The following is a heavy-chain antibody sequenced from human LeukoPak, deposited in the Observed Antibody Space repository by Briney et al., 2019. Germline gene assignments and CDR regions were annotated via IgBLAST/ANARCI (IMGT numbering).Heavy chain of an antibody. CDR1: GFTFSDYY. CDR3: AKDQGYCTNGVCPNYFDY. J-gene: IGHJ4*02. CDR2: IRSSGSTT. V-gene: IGHV3-11*01. D-gene: IGHD2-8*01. Sequence: GGSLRLSCAASGFTFSDYYMSWIRQAPGKGLEWISYIRSSGSTTYYADSVKGRFTISRDNSKNTLYLQMNSLRAEDTAVYYCAKDQGYCTNGVCPNYFDYWGQGTLVTVSS.